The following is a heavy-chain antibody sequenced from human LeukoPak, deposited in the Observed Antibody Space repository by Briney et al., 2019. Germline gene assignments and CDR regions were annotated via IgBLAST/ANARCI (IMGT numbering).Heavy chain of an antibody. Sequence: GGSLRLSCAASGFTFSSYAMHWVRQAPGKGLEWVAVISYDGSNKYYADSVKGRFTISRDNSKNTLYLQMNSLRAEDTAVYYCARERRSGWSAFDIWGQGTMVTVSS. D-gene: IGHD6-19*01. CDR3: ARERRSGWSAFDI. CDR2: ISYDGSNK. J-gene: IGHJ3*02. V-gene: IGHV3-30-3*01. CDR1: GFTFSSYA.